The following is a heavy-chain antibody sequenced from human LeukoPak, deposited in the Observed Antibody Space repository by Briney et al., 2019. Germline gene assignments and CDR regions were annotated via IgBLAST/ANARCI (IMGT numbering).Heavy chain of an antibody. J-gene: IGHJ4*02. V-gene: IGHV1-69*05. CDR3: ARGRGGYYYDSSGYYWGHALFDY. D-gene: IGHD3-22*01. CDR1: GGTFSSYA. Sequence: ASVKVSCKASGGTFSSYAISWVRQAPGQGLEWMGGIIPIFGTANYAQKFQGRVTITTDESTSTAYMELSSLRSGDTAVYYCARGRGGYYYDSSGYYWGHALFDYWGQGTLVTVSS. CDR2: IIPIFGTA.